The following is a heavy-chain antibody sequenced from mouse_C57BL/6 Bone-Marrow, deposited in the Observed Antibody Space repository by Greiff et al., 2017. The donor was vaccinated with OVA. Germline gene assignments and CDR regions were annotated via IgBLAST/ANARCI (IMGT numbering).Heavy chain of an antibody. D-gene: IGHD1-1*01. CDR2: IDPFDSYT. V-gene: IGHV1-69*01. J-gene: IGHJ4*01. CDR3: ITTVVGRAMDY. Sequence: VQLQQPGAELVMPGASVKLSCKASGYTFTSYWMHWVKQRPGQGLEWIGEIDPFDSYTNYNQKFKGKSTLTVDKSSSTAYMQLSSLTSEDSAVYYCITTVVGRAMDYWGQGTSVTVSS. CDR1: GYTFTSYW.